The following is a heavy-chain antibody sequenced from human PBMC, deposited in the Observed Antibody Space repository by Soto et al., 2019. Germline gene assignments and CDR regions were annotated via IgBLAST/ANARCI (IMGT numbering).Heavy chain of an antibody. CDR2: INPNSGGT. CDR1: GYTFTGYY. V-gene: IGHV1-2*04. Sequence: ASVKVSCKASGYTFTGYYMHWVRQAPGQGLEWMGWINPNSGGTNYAQKFQGWVTMTRDTSISTAYMELSRLRSDDTAVYYCARAFIAARPYYFDYWGQGTLVTVSS. D-gene: IGHD6-6*01. CDR3: ARAFIAARPYYFDY. J-gene: IGHJ4*02.